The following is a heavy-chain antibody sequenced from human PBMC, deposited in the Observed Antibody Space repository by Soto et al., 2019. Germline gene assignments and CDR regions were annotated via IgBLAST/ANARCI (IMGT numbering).Heavy chain of an antibody. CDR2: IIPIFGTA. V-gene: IGHV1-69*13. J-gene: IGHJ4*02. D-gene: IGHD3-22*01. CDR1: GGTFSSYA. CDR3: ASSEDSSGYYFGYYFDY. Sequence: ASVKVSCKASGGTFSSYAISWVRQAPGQGLEWMGGIIPIFGTANYAQKFQGRVTITADESTSTAYMELSSLRSEDTAVYYCASSEDSSGYYFGYYFDYWGQGTLVTVSS.